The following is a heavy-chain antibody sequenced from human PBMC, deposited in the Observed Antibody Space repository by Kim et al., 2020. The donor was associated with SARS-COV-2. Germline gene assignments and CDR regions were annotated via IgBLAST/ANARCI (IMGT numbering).Heavy chain of an antibody. CDR3: ARDKLGDFRSATHH. J-gene: IGHJ1*01. CDR2: INHSGST. CDR1: GESFSGYY. Sequence: SETLSLTCAVYGESFSGYYWNWIRQPPGKGLEWIGEINHSGSTNYNPSLKSRVTISVDTSKNQFSLKLTSVTAADTAMYFCARDKLGDFRSATHHWSQGTLVTVSS. V-gene: IGHV4-34*01. D-gene: IGHD3-3*01.